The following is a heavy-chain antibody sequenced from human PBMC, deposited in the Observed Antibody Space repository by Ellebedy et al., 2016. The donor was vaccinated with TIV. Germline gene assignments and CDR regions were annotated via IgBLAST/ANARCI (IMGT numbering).Heavy chain of an antibody. CDR2: IKYDGSEK. J-gene: IGHJ4*02. CDR1: GITFSRNA. Sequence: GGSLRLSXAASGITFSRNAMSWIRQAPGKGLEWVANIKYDGSEKYYAESVRGRFTISRDNAKKSLYLQMNSLREDDTALYYCAGDERGLPLGYWGQGTLVTVSS. D-gene: IGHD2-15*01. CDR3: AGDERGLPLGY. V-gene: IGHV3-7*01.